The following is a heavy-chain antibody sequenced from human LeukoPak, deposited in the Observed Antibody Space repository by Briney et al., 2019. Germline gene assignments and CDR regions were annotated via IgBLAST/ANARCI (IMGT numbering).Heavy chain of an antibody. CDR2: ISSSASTI. CDR1: GFTFSSYS. V-gene: IGHV3-48*01. J-gene: IGHJ3*02. Sequence: GGSLRLSCAASGFTFSSYSMNWVRQAPGKGLEWISYISSSASTIYYADSVKGRFTISRDNAKNSLYLQMNSLKAEDTAIYYCAREVGTPQAFDIWGQGTMVTASS. CDR3: AREVGTPQAFDI. D-gene: IGHD1-26*01.